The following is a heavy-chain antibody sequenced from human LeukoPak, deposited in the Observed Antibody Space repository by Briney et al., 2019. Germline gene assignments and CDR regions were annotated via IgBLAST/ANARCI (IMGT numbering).Heavy chain of an antibody. CDR2: ISSSGSTT. D-gene: IGHD3-3*01. CDR3: ARRLLEPYYFDY. V-gene: IGHV3-11*01. CDR1: GFTFSDYY. Sequence: GGSLRLSCAASGFTFSDYYMSWIRQAPGKGLEWVSYISSSGSTTYYADSVKGRFTISRDNAKNSLYLQMNSLRAEDTAVYYCARRLLEPYYFDYWGQGTLVTVSS. J-gene: IGHJ4*02.